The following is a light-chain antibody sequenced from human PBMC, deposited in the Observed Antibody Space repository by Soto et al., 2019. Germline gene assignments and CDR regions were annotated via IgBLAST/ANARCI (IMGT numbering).Light chain of an antibody. Sequence: QSVLTQPASVSGSPGQSITISCTGTSSDVGGYNYVSWYQQHPGKAPKLMIYEVSNRPSGVSNPFSGSKSGNTASLTISGLQAADEADYYCSSYTSSSTPYVFGTGTKLTVL. CDR1: SSDVGGYNY. V-gene: IGLV2-14*01. CDR3: SSYTSSSTPYV. CDR2: EVS. J-gene: IGLJ1*01.